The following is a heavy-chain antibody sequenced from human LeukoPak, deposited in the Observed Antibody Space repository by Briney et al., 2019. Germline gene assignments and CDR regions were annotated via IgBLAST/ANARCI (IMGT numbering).Heavy chain of an antibody. CDR1: GDSVSNYY. D-gene: IGHD1/OR15-1a*01. CDR3: ARHVGNTLYFLDY. CDR2: SSYSGST. Sequence: PSETLSLTCTVSGDSVSNYYWSWLRQPPGKRLEWIGHSSYSGSTKYNPSLNSRVTLSVDTSKNQLSLKLSSVIAADTAVYYCARHVGNTLYFLDYWGQGILVTVSS. V-gene: IGHV4-59*08. J-gene: IGHJ4*02.